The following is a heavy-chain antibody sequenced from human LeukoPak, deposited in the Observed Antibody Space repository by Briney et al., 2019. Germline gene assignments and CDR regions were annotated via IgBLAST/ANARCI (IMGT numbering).Heavy chain of an antibody. CDR1: GYTFTGYY. Sequence: GASVKVSCKASGYTFTGYYMHWVRQAPGQGLEWMGWINPNSGGTNYAQKFQGWVTMTRDTSISTAYMELSRLRSDDTAVYYCARGNRYCSGGSCYEAFDYWGQGTLVTVSS. CDR3: ARGNRYCSGGSCYEAFDY. V-gene: IGHV1-2*04. J-gene: IGHJ4*02. D-gene: IGHD2-15*01. CDR2: INPNSGGT.